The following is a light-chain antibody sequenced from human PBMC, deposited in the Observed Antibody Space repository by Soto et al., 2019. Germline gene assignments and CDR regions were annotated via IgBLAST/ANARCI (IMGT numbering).Light chain of an antibody. CDR3: SSYTSSSTLV. V-gene: IGLV2-14*01. Sequence: QSALTQPASVSGSPGQSITISCTGTSSDVGAYNYVSWYRQHPGKAPKLMIYEVTNRPSGVSNRFSGSKSGSTASLTISGLPAEDEADYYCSSYTSSSTLVFGGGTKLTVL. J-gene: IGLJ3*02. CDR1: SSDVGAYNY. CDR2: EVT.